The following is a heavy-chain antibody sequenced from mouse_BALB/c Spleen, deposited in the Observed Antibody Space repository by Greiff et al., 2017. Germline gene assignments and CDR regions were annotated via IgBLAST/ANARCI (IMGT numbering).Heavy chain of an antibody. V-gene: IGHV1-12*01. CDR3: ARCGAYYGNSFFAY. CDR2: IYPGNGDT. CDR1: GYTFTSYN. D-gene: IGHD2-10*01. J-gene: IGHJ3*01. Sequence: QVQLQQPGAELVKPGASVKMSCKASGYTFTSYNMHWVKQTPGQGLEWIGAIYPGNGDTSYNQKFKGKATLTADKSSSTAYMQLSSLTSEDSAVYYCARCGAYYGNSFFAYWGQGTLVTVSA.